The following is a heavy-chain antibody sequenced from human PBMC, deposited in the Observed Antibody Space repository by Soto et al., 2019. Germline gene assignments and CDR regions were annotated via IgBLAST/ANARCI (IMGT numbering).Heavy chain of an antibody. CDR1: GYSFTSYW. J-gene: IGHJ3*02. CDR3: ARKTDNERSRYSAFDI. Sequence: PGESLKISCKGSGYSFTSYWIGWVRQMPGKGLEWMGIIYPGDSDTRYSPSFQGQVTISADKSISTAYLQWSSLKASDTAMYYCARKTDNERSRYSAFDIWGQGTMVTVS. D-gene: IGHD3-22*01. CDR2: IYPGDSDT. V-gene: IGHV5-51*03.